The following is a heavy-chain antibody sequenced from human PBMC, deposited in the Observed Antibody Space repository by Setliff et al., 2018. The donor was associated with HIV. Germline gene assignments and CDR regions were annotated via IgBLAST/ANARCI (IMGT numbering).Heavy chain of an antibody. CDR3: ARVFYYSAGSYSLDY. D-gene: IGHD3-10*01. CDR1: GDTFSSYA. Sequence: KVSCKASGDTFSSYAISWVRQAPGQGLEWMGGIIPIFGTANYAQKFEGRVTITADKSTSTAYMEVNSLRFEDTAVYYCARVFYYSAGSYSLDYWGQETLVTVSS. CDR2: IIPIFGTA. V-gene: IGHV1-69*06. J-gene: IGHJ4*01.